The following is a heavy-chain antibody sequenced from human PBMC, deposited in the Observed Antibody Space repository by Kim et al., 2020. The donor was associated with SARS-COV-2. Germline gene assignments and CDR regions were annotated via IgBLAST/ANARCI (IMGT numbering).Heavy chain of an antibody. J-gene: IGHJ4*02. D-gene: IGHD2-15*01. CDR2: ISYDGSNK. V-gene: IGHV3-30*18. Sequence: GGSLRLSCAASGFTFSSYGMHWVRQAPGKGLEWVAVISYDGSNKYYADSVKGRFTISRDNSKNTLYLQMNSLRAEDTAVYYCAKAHIQYCSTGGFDYWGQGTLVTVSS. CDR1: GFTFSSYG. CDR3: AKAHIQYCSTGGFDY.